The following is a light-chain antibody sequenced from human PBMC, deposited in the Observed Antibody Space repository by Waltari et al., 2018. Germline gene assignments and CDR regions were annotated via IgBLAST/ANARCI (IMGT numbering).Light chain of an antibody. CDR1: PSVSSY. CDR2: DAL. Sequence: EIVLTQSPATLPLPPGESATLPCRASPSVSSYLAWYQQKPGQAPRPPMYDALNRATGIPARFSGSGSGTDFALTISSLEPEDFAVYYCQQRSNWPPEYTFGQGTKLEI. J-gene: IGKJ2*01. CDR3: QQRSNWPPEYT. V-gene: IGKV3-11*01.